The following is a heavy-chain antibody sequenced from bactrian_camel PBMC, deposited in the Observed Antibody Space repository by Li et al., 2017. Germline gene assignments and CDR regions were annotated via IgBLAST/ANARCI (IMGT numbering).Heavy chain of an antibody. Sequence: HVQLVESGGGSVQAGGSLTLVCTPSGYIGNSMSMAWFRRTPGKEREGVASIDRVGSTRYANSVSGRFIISKTNGEQTLRLQMNDLKVEDTAMYSCAAVARWYGRDLLSSGRYQYWGRGTQVTVS. CDR3: AAVARWYGRDLLSSGRYQY. CDR1: GYIGNSMS. V-gene: IGHV3S53*01. D-gene: IGHD5*01. J-gene: IGHJ4*01. CDR2: IDRVGST.